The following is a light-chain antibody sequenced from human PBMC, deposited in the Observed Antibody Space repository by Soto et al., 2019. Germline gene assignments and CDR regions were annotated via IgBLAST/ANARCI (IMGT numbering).Light chain of an antibody. CDR1: QSVSDN. Sequence: EIVMTQSPATLSVSPGERVTLSCRASQSVSDNLAWYQQKPGQAPRLLIYGASTRATTIPARFSGSGSGTEFTITISSLQSEDFAVYYCQQSNNWPYTFGQGTKLDIK. CDR2: GAS. V-gene: IGKV3-15*01. J-gene: IGKJ2*01. CDR3: QQSNNWPYT.